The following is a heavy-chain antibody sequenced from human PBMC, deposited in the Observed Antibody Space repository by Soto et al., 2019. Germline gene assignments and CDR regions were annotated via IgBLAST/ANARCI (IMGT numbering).Heavy chain of an antibody. CDR1: GFSLSTSGVG. CDR2: TYWDDDK. J-gene: IGHJ4*02. Sequence: QITLKESGPTLVKPTQTLTLTCTFSGFSLSTSGVGVGWFRQPPGKALEWLALTYWDDDKRYSPSLKSRLTITKDTSKNQVVLTMTNMDPVDTATYYCAHRQRTVYFDYWGQGTLVTVSS. V-gene: IGHV2-5*02. CDR3: AHRQRTVYFDY. D-gene: IGHD4-17*01.